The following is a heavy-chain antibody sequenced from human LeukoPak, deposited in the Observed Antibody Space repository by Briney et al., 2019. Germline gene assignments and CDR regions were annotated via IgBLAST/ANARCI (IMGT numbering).Heavy chain of an antibody. D-gene: IGHD4-23*01. J-gene: IGHJ4*02. CDR2: IVVGSGNT. CDR3: AADDYGGNSPLDY. CDR1: GFTFTSSA. Sequence: ASVKVSCKASGFTFTSSAVQWVRQARGQRLEWIGWIVVGSGNTNYAQKFQERVTITRDMSTSTAYMELSSLGSEDTAVYYCAADDYGGNSPLDYWGQGTLVTVSS. V-gene: IGHV1-58*01.